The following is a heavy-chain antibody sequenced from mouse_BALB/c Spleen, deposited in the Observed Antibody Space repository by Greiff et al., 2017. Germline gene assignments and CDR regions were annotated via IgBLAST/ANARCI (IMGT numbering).Heavy chain of an antibody. CDR2: INPSNGGT. Sequence: QVQLQQSGAELVKPGASVKLSCKASGYTFTSYYMYWVKQRPGQGLEWIGEINPSNGGTNFNDKFKSKATLTVDKSSSTAYMQLSSLTSEDSAVYYCTGFGSYWGQGTLVTVSA. D-gene: IGHD2-2*01. J-gene: IGHJ3*01. CDR1: GYTFTSYY. CDR3: TGFGSY. V-gene: IGHV1S16*01.